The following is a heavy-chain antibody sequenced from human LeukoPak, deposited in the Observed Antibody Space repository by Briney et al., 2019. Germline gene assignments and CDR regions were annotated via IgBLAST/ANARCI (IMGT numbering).Heavy chain of an antibody. CDR3: ARDFERPDY. CDR2: INPNSGGT. V-gene: IGHV1-2*06. Sequence: ASVTVSCKASGGTFSSYAISWVRQAPGQGLEWMGRINPNSGGTNYAQKFQGRVTMTRDTSISTAYMELRRLRSDDTAVYYCARDFERPDYWGQGTLVTVSS. J-gene: IGHJ4*02. CDR1: GGTFSSYA.